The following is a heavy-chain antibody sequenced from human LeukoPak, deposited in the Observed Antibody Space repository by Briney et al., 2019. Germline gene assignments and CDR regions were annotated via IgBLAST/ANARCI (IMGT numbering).Heavy chain of an antibody. CDR1: GGSVSSGSYY. V-gene: IGHV4-61*01. D-gene: IGHD2-21*02. CDR3: ARDDCGGDCHTDY. Sequence: SETLSLTCTVSGGSVSSGSYYWSWIRQPPGKGLEWIGYIYYSGSTNYNPSLKSRVTISVDTSKYQFSLKLSSVTAADTAVYYCARDDCGGDCHTDYWGQGTLVTVSS. J-gene: IGHJ4*02. CDR2: IYYSGST.